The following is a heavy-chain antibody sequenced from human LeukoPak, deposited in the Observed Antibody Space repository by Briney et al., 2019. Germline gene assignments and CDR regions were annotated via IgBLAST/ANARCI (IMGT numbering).Heavy chain of an antibody. CDR1: GLSFSSYS. J-gene: IGHJ4*02. Sequence: GGSLRLSCVVSGLSFSSYSMTWVRQAPGKGRPWVSGISASGRDTWFPDSVKGRFTISRDNSKNTLFLQMSSLRVEDTAIYYCAKDAAGPEYWGQGTLVTVSS. D-gene: IGHD6-13*01. CDR3: AKDAAGPEY. CDR2: ISASGRDT. V-gene: IGHV3-23*01.